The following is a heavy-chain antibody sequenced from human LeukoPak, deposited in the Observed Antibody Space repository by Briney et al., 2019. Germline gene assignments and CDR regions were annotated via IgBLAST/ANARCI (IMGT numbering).Heavy chain of an antibody. CDR2: IIPIFGTA. J-gene: IGHJ4*02. CDR3: ARDADSGYLRLPVY. Sequence: GASVKVSCKASGGTFSSYAISWVRQAPGQGLEWMGGIIPIFGTANYAQKFQCRVTITTDESTSTAYMELSSLGSEDTAVYYCARDADSGYLRLPVYWGQGTLVTVSS. V-gene: IGHV1-69*05. D-gene: IGHD5-12*01. CDR1: GGTFSSYA.